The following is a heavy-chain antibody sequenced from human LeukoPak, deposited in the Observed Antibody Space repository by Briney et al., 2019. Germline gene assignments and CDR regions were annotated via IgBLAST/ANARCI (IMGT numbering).Heavy chain of an antibody. J-gene: IGHJ4*02. D-gene: IGHD4-17*01. CDR1: GYTFTSFH. CDR2: INPSGGSA. Sequence: ASVKVSCKASGYTFTSFHMHWARQAPGQGLEWMGIINPSGGSASYAQKFQGRVTMTSDTSTGTVYMELSSLRSEDTAVYCCARKYGDYVGFDYWGQGTVVTVSS. CDR3: ARKYGDYVGFDY. V-gene: IGHV1-46*01.